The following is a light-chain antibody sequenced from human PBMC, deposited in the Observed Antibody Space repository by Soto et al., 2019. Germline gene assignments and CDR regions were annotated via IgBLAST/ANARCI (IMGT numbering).Light chain of an antibody. V-gene: IGLV3-21*02. J-gene: IGLJ1*01. CDR1: KIGSKS. CDR3: QVWDSSSDHPI. CDR2: DDS. Sequence: SYELTQPPSVSVAPGQTARITGGGNKIGSKSVHWYQQKPGQAPVLVVYDDSDRPSGIPERFSGSNSGNTATLTISRVEAGDEADYYCQVWDSSSDHPIFGTGTKLTVL.